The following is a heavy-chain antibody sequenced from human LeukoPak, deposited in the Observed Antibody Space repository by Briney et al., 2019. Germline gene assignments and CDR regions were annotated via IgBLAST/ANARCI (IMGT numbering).Heavy chain of an antibody. CDR3: AAATDRSGYLLTR. V-gene: IGHV1-58*01. CDR1: GFTFASSA. J-gene: IGHJ4*02. D-gene: IGHD3-22*01. CDR2: IVVGSGNT. Sequence: TSVKVSCKASGFTFASSAVQWVRQARGQRLEWIEWIVVGSGNTNYAQKFQERVTITRDMSTSTAYMELSSLRSEDTAVYYCAAATDRSGYLLTRWGQGTLVTVSS.